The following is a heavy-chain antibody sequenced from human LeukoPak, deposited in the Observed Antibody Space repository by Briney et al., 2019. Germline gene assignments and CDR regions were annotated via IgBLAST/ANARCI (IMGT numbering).Heavy chain of an antibody. D-gene: IGHD3-22*01. Sequence: PGGSLRLSCAASGFTFSSYWMSWVRQAPGKGLEWVANIKQDGSEKYYVDSVKGRFTISRDNAKNSLYLQMNSLRAEDTAVYYCARVSIVVVITNAWYFDLWGRGTLVTVSS. CDR2: IKQDGSEK. CDR3: ARVSIVVVITNAWYFDL. CDR1: GFTFSSYW. J-gene: IGHJ2*01. V-gene: IGHV3-7*01.